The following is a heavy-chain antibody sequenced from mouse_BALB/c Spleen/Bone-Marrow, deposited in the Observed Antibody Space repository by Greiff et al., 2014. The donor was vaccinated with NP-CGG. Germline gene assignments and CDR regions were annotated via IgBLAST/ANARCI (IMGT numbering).Heavy chain of an antibody. V-gene: IGHV1S22*01. J-gene: IGHJ2*01. CDR3: TRDYDWVPDY. D-gene: IGHD1-1*01. CDR2: IYPGSGST. CDR1: GYTFTSYW. Sequence: LKQSGSELVRPGASVKLSCKASGYTFTSYWMHWVKQRPGQGLEWIGNIYPGSGSTNYDEKFKSKARLTVDTSSSTAYMQLSSLTSEDSAVYYCTRDYDWVPDYWGQGTNLTASS.